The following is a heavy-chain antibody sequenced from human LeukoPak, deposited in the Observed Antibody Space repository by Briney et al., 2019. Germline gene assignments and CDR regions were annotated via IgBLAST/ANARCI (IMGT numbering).Heavy chain of an antibody. CDR2: ISYDGSNK. Sequence: GGSLRLSCAASGFTFSSYGMHWVRQAPGKGLEWVTVISYDGSNKYYADSVKGRFTISRDNSKNTLYLQMNSLRAEDTAVYYCAKDAAFTMVRGVLGYWGQGTLVTVSS. CDR3: AKDAAFTMVRGVLGY. V-gene: IGHV3-30*18. CDR1: GFTFSSYG. D-gene: IGHD3-10*01. J-gene: IGHJ4*02.